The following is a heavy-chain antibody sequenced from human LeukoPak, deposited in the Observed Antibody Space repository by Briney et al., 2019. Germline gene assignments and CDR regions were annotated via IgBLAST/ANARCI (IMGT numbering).Heavy chain of an antibody. CDR1: GYTFTGYY. Sequence: ASVKVSCKASGYTFTGYYMHWVRQAPGQGLEWMGWINPNSGGTNYAQKFQGWVTMTRDTSISTAYMELSRLRSDDTAVYYCARDLGDGYNLVGYWGQGTLVTVSS. D-gene: IGHD5-24*01. CDR2: INPNSGGT. J-gene: IGHJ4*02. V-gene: IGHV1-2*04. CDR3: ARDLGDGYNLVGY.